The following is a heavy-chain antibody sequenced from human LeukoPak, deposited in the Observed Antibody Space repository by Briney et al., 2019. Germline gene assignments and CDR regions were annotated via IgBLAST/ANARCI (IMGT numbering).Heavy chain of an antibody. CDR3: TRDFRDGVGF. CDR2: IGSNSATT. J-gene: IGHJ4*02. D-gene: IGHD2-8*01. Sequence: GGSLRLSCVASGFTFSRFVMNWVRQSPGKGLEWVSYIGSNSATTHFADAVKGRFTISRDNAKNSLYSQMTSLRVEDTAVYYCTRDFRDGVGFWGQGTLVTVSS. V-gene: IGHV3-48*04. CDR1: GFTFSRFV.